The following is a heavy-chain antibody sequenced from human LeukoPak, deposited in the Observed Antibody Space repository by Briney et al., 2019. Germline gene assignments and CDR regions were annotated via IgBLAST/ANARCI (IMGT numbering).Heavy chain of an antibody. CDR3: AKARDIVGATVFDY. Sequence: GGSLRLSCAASGFIFGNHAMSWVRQAPGRGLEWVSTISGSGGSTYYADSVKGRFTISRDNSKNTLYLQMNSLRAEDTAVYYCAKARDIVGATVFDYWGQGTLVTVSS. V-gene: IGHV3-23*01. D-gene: IGHD1-26*01. CDR2: ISGSGGST. J-gene: IGHJ4*02. CDR1: GFIFGNHA.